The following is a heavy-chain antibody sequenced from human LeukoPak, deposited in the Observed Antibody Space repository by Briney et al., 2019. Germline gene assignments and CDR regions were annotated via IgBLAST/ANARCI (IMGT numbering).Heavy chain of an antibody. V-gene: IGHV3-74*01. CDR1: GFTFSSYW. D-gene: IGHD6-19*01. J-gene: IGHJ4*02. Sequence: GGSLRLSCAASGFTFSSYWMHWVRQAPGKGLVWVSRINTDGSSTSYADSVKGRFTISRDNAKNTLYLQMNSLRAEDTAVYYCARDPGIAVAGGDYWGQGTLVTVSS. CDR3: ARDPGIAVAGGDY. CDR2: INTDGSST.